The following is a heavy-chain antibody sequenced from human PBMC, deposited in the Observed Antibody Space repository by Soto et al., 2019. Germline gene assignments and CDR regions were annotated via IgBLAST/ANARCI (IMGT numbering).Heavy chain of an antibody. J-gene: IGHJ6*02. Sequence: KPGGSLRLSCAASGFTFSDYYMSWIRQAPGKGLEWVSYISSSGRTIYYADSVKGLFTISRDNAKNSLYLQMNSLRAEDTAVYYCARDRLDYDISTAYYPTPIYYYYGMDVWGQGTTITVPS. CDR2: ISSSGRTI. CDR1: GFTFSDYY. V-gene: IGHV3-11*01. CDR3: ARDRLDYDISTAYYPTPIYYYYGMDV. D-gene: IGHD3-9*01.